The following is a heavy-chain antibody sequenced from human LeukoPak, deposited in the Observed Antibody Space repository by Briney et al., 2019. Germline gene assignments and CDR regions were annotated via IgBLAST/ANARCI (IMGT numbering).Heavy chain of an antibody. CDR3: ARGYCRDDICQVFPY. V-gene: IGHV4-39*07. CDR1: GDSISSSSSY. D-gene: IGHD2-21*02. J-gene: IGHJ4*02. CDR2: MSYSGRT. Sequence: SETLSLTCTVSGDSISSSSSYWGWIRQPPGEGLEWIGYMSYSGRTDYGPSLKSRVTMSVDTSKNQFSLKMSYVTAADTGVYYCARGYCRDDICQVFPYWGQGTLVTVSS.